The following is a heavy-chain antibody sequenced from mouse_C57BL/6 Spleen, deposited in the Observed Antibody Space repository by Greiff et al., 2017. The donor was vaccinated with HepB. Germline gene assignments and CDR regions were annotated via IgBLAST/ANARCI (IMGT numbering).Heavy chain of an antibody. CDR1: GYTFTSYW. J-gene: IGHJ3*01. CDR2: IDPNSGGT. CDR3: ARTLYYDSFAY. D-gene: IGHD2-4*01. Sequence: QVQLQQPGAELVKPGASVKLSCKASGYTFTSYWMHWVKQRPGRGLEWIGRIDPNSGGTKYNEKFKSKATLTVDKPSSTAYMQLSSLTSEESAVYYCARTLYYDSFAYWGQGTLVTVSA. V-gene: IGHV1-72*01.